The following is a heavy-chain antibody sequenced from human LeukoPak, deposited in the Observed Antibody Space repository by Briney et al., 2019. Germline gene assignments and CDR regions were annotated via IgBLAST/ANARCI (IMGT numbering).Heavy chain of an antibody. Sequence: GGSLRLSCAASGFTFSSYAMSWVRQAPGKGLEWVSAISGSGGSTYYADSVKGRFTISRDNSKNTLYLQMNSLRAEDTAVYYCARAYPRSVVPAAIYFDYWGQGTLVTVSS. CDR1: GFTFSSYA. CDR3: ARAYPRSVVPAAIYFDY. D-gene: IGHD2-2*01. J-gene: IGHJ4*02. CDR2: ISGSGGST. V-gene: IGHV3-23*01.